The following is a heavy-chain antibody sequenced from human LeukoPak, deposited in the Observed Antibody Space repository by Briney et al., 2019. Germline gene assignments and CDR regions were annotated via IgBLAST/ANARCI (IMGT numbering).Heavy chain of an antibody. Sequence: GASVKVSCKASGGTFSSYAISWVRQAPGHGLEWMGGIIPIFGTANYAQKFQGRVTITTDESTSTAYMELSSLRSEDTAVYYCARGDRITIFGGESAFDIWGQGTMVTVSS. V-gene: IGHV1-69*05. D-gene: IGHD3-3*01. CDR3: ARGDRITIFGGESAFDI. CDR1: GGTFSSYA. CDR2: IIPIFGTA. J-gene: IGHJ3*02.